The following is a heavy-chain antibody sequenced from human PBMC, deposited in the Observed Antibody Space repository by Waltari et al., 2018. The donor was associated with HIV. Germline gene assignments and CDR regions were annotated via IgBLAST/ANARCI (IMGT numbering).Heavy chain of an antibody. D-gene: IGHD6-19*01. CDR2: IPPSGDLM. CDR3: ARVAVTDDAFDL. V-gene: IGHV3-11*01. J-gene: IGHJ3*01. CDR1: GVTVNDSC. Sequence: VQLVESGGGLVMPGGSLRLSCAASGVTVNDSCMNWSRQAPGKGLEGVSYIPPSGDLMYYADSVRGGFTVSRDSAKKLLYLRVNRLTAEDTAVYYCARVAVTDDAFDLWGQGTLVTVSS.